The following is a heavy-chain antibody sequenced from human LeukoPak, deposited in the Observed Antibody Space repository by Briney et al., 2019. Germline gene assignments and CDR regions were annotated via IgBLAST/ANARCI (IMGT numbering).Heavy chain of an antibody. CDR3: ARGIADPYSFDS. CDR1: GGSINFYY. CDR2: IYSTGST. J-gene: IGHJ4*02. D-gene: IGHD6-13*01. Sequence: SETLSLTCTVSGGSINFYYWSWIRQPAGKGLEWIGRIYSTGSTNYSPSLKSRVTMSVDKSKNQFSLNLSSVTAADTAVFYCARGIADPYSFDSWGQGTLVTVSS. V-gene: IGHV4-4*07.